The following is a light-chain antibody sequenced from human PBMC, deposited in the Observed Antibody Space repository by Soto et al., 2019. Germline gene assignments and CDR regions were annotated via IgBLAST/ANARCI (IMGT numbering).Light chain of an antibody. V-gene: IGLV2-8*01. CDR3: SSYAGSNKV. J-gene: IGLJ2*01. CDR2: EVS. CDR1: SSDVGGYNY. Sequence: QSALTQPPSASGSPGQSVTISCTGTSSDVGGYNYVSWYQPHPGKAPKLMIYEVSKRPSGVPDRFSGSKSGNPASLTVSGLQAEDEADYYCSSYAGSNKVFGGGTKLTVL.